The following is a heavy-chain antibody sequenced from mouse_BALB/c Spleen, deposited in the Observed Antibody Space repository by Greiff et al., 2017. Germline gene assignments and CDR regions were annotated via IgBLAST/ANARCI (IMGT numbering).Heavy chain of an antibody. D-gene: IGHD1-1*01. J-gene: IGHJ4*01. Sequence: VQLQQSGAELVRPGASVTLSCKASGYTFTDYEMHWVKQTPVHGLEWIGAIDPETGGTAYNQKFKGKATLTADKSSSTAYMELRSLTSEDSAVYYCTRSGYGSSYYAMDYWGQGTSVTVSS. CDR1: GYTFTDYE. CDR3: TRSGYGSSYYAMDY. V-gene: IGHV1-15*01. CDR2: IDPETGGT.